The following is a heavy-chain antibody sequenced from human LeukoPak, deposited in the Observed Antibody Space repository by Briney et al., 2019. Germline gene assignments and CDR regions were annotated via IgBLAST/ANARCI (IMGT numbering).Heavy chain of an antibody. CDR1: GDSISTTSYF. D-gene: IGHD6-19*01. Sequence: SETLSLTCTVSGDSISTTSYFWAWIRQPPGEGLEWIGSIYYSGTTYFNSSLKSRVTISVERSKNHFSLKSSSLTVADTARYYCARVYSSTHNWFDTWGQGIQVTVSS. V-gene: IGHV4-39*07. J-gene: IGHJ5*02. CDR2: IYYSGTT. CDR3: ARVYSSTHNWFDT.